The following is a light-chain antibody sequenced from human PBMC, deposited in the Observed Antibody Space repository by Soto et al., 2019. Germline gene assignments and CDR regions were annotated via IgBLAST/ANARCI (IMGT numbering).Light chain of an antibody. CDR2: DVS. CDR3: SSYASSNTLGV. V-gene: IGLV2-14*01. CDR1: SSDVDTYNY. Sequence: QSALTQPASVSGSPGQSITISCTGTSSDVDTYNYVSWYQQYPGKAPKLMIHDVSNRPSGVSNRFSGSKSGNTASLTISGLQAEYEADYYCSSYASSNTLGVFGGGTKLTVL. J-gene: IGLJ2*01.